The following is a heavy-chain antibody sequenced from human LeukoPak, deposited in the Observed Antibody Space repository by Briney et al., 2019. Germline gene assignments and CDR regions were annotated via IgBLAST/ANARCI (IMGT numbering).Heavy chain of an antibody. Sequence: SETLSLTCTVSGGSISSYYWSWIRQPPGKGLEWIGYSYYSGSTNYNPSLKSRVTISVDTSKNQFSLKLSSVTAADTAVYYCARKTGYYYDSSGSISDYWGQGTLVTVSS. D-gene: IGHD3-22*01. CDR2: SYYSGST. V-gene: IGHV4-59*08. J-gene: IGHJ4*02. CDR3: ARKTGYYYDSSGSISDY. CDR1: GGSISSYY.